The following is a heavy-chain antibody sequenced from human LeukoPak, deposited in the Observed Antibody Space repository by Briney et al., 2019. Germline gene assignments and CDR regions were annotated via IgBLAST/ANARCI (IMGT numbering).Heavy chain of an antibody. D-gene: IGHD5-18*01. Sequence: ASVKVSCKASGYTFTGYYMHWVRQAPGQGLEWMGRINPNSGGTNYAQKFQGRVTMTRDTSISTAYMELSRLRSDDTAVYYCARDGNTAMVYYYSYMDVWGKGTTVTVSS. CDR1: GYTFTGYY. CDR3: ARDGNTAMVYYYSYMDV. J-gene: IGHJ6*03. CDR2: INPNSGGT. V-gene: IGHV1-2*06.